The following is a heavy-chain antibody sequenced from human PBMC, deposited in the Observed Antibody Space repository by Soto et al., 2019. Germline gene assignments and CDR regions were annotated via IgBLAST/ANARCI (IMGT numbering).Heavy chain of an antibody. J-gene: IGHJ4*02. Sequence: ESLKISCKGSGYSFTSYWIGWVRQMPGKGLEWMGIIYPGDSDTRYSPSFQGQVTISADKSISNAYLQWSSLKASDTAIYYCARLGHMVVVDMVTAHLDHWGQGTLVTVSS. D-gene: IGHD2-15*01. CDR3: ARLGHMVVVDMVTAHLDH. CDR2: IYPGDSDT. V-gene: IGHV5-51*01. CDR1: GYSFTSYW.